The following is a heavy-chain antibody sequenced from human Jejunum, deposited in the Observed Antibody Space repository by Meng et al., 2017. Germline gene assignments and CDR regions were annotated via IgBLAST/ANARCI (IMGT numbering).Heavy chain of an antibody. V-gene: IGHV4-39*01. D-gene: IGHD2-2*01. J-gene: IGHJ4*02. CDR3: ARNCTNTRCSHRGFDN. Sequence: HLQLQESGPGLVKPPETRPLTCPALGGSITSHPYYWAWIRHPPGKGLEWIGSAYYSGSTYYNPSLRSRVTISVDTSKNQFSLRLGSVTASDTALYYCARNCTNTRCSHRGFDNWGQGSLVTVSS. CDR1: GGSITSHPYY. CDR2: AYYSGST.